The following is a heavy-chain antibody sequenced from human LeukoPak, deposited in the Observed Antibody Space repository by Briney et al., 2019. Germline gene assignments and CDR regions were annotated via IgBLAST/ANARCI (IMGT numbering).Heavy chain of an antibody. CDR1: GYTFTGYF. Sequence: ASVKVSCKASGYTFTGYFIHWVRQAPGRGLEWMGWINCNRGDTKYAEKFQGRVTMSRDTSTSTVYMDLSGLTSDDTALYFCARDSLAESTWALDSWGQGTLVTVSS. D-gene: IGHD3-16*01. CDR2: INCNRGDT. CDR3: ARDSLAESTWALDS. V-gene: IGHV1-2*02. J-gene: IGHJ4*02.